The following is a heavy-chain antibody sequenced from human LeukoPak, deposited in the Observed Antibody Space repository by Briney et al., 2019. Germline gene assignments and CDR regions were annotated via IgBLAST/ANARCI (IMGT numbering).Heavy chain of an antibody. CDR2: IYYSGAT. Sequence: ETLALTFIGSWGSIRNYYCSWVRHPPGKGLGLIGCIYYSGATNYNPSLKSRVTIPVYTSNNQFSLDLNAVIGADTAVYYCALIFYDVLTGYARLFDYWGEGNLVTVSS. V-gene: IGHV4-59*12. CDR3: ALIFYDVLTGYARLFDY. J-gene: IGHJ4*02. CDR1: WGSIRNYY. D-gene: IGHD3-9*01.